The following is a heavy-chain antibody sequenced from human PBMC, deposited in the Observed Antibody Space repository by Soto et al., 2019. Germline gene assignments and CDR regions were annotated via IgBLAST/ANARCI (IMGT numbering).Heavy chain of an antibody. V-gene: IGHV4-4*02. CDR2: IYHSGST. Sequence: ASETLSLTCAVSGGSINSSKWWSWVRQPPGKGLEWIGEIYHSGSTNYNPSLKSRVTISVDKSKNQFSLKLSSVTAADTAAYYWARDGVRFMYYGMDAWGQGTTVTVSS. CDR3: ARDGVRFMYYGMDA. CDR1: GGSINSSKW. D-gene: IGHD3-10*01. J-gene: IGHJ6*02.